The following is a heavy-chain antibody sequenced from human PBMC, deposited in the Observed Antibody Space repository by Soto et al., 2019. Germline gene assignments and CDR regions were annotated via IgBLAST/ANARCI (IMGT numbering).Heavy chain of an antibody. V-gene: IGHV1-2*04. CDR2: INPNSGGT. CDR3: ARGWYYYDSSGDDAFDI. CDR1: GYTFTGYY. D-gene: IGHD3-22*01. J-gene: IGHJ3*02. Sequence: QVQLVQSGAEVKKPGASVKVSCKASGYTFTGYYMHWVRQAPGQGLEWMGWINPNSGGTNYAQKFQGWVTMTRDTSISPAYMELSRLRSDDTAVYYCARGWYYYDSSGDDAFDIWGQGTMVTVSS.